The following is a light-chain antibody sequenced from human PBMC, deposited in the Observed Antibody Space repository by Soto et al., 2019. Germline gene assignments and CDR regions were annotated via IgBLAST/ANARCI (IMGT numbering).Light chain of an antibody. CDR3: QQRSDWSWT. CDR1: QSVSNS. V-gene: IGKV3-11*01. J-gene: IGKJ1*01. CDR2: DAS. Sequence: IASAGSTATLALSPGGRTTLSCRACQSVSNSLAWFQQKPGQAPRLLIYDASNRAAGIPTRLSGGGSGTDFTLTISNVEPEDFAIYYCQQRSDWSWTFGQGTKVDIK.